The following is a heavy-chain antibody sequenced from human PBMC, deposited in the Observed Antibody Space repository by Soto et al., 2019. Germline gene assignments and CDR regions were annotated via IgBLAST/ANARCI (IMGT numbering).Heavy chain of an antibody. CDR2: IYPGGTT. Sequence: PSETLSLTCTVSGASITTGGYSWGWIRQPPGKGLEWIGNIYPGGTTYSRSGSSQYNPSLKSRVTVSVDRSRNQVSLKVKSVTAADTAVYFCAREHKSGSYGFDFWGQGALVTVSS. J-gene: IGHJ4*02. CDR1: GASITTGGYS. V-gene: IGHV4-30-2*01. D-gene: IGHD3-22*01. CDR3: AREHKSGSYGFDF.